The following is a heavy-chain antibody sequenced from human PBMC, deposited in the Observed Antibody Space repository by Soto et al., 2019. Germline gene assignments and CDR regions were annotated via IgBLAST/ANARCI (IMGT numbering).Heavy chain of an antibody. V-gene: IGHV3-21*01. D-gene: IGHD4-4*01. J-gene: IGHJ5*02. CDR2: ISSSSSYI. CDR3: ARDWVPYSSRDWFDP. Sequence: GPLRLSCAASGFTFRSYSMNWVRQAPGKGLEWVSSISSSSSYIYYADSVKGRFTISRDNAKNSLYLQMNSLRAEDTAVYYCARDWVPYSSRDWFDPWGQGTLVSVSS. CDR1: GFTFRSYS.